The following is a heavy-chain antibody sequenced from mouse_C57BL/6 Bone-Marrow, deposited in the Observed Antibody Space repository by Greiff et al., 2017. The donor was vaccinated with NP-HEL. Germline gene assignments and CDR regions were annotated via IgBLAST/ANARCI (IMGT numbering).Heavy chain of an antibody. Sequence: VQLQQSGAELARPGASVKLSCKASGYTFTSYGISWVKQSTGQGLEWIGEIDPRSGNTYYNEKFKGKATLTADKSSSTAYMELRSLTSEDSAVYFCATWVYYSNLYWYFDVWGTGTTVTVSS. V-gene: IGHV1-81*01. CDR1: GYTFTSYG. J-gene: IGHJ1*03. CDR3: ATWVYYSNLYWYFDV. CDR2: IDPRSGNT. D-gene: IGHD2-5*01.